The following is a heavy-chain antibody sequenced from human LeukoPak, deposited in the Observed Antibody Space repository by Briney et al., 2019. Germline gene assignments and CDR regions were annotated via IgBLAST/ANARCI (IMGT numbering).Heavy chain of an antibody. CDR3: ARGYDSSGYEYFDY. Sequence: SETLSLTCTVSGGSISSSSYYWGWIRQPPGKGLEWIGYIYYSGSTNYNPSLKSRVTISVDTSKNQFSLKLSSVTAADTAVYYCARGYDSSGYEYFDYWGQGTLVTVSS. CDR2: IYYSGST. CDR1: GGSISSSSYY. J-gene: IGHJ4*02. V-gene: IGHV4-61*05. D-gene: IGHD3-22*01.